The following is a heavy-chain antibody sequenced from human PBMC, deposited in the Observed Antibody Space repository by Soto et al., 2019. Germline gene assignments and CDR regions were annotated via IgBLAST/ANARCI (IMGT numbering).Heavy chain of an antibody. J-gene: IGHJ5*02. CDR1: GFTFSSYA. V-gene: IGHV3-30-3*01. CDR3: AIAMWIQLWSDL. Sequence: QVQLVESGGGVVQPGRSLRLSCVASGFTFSSYAMHWVRQAPGKGLEWVAVISNDGSKEYYADSVKGRFTISRDDSSNTLHLQINSLRAEDTAVYYCAIAMWIQLWSDLWGQGTLVTVSS. CDR2: ISNDGSKE. D-gene: IGHD5-18*01.